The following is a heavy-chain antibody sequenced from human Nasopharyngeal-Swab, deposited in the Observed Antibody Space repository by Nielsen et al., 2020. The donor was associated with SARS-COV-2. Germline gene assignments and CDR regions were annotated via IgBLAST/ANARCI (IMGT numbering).Heavy chain of an antibody. J-gene: IGHJ6*02. CDR1: GFRDYS. V-gene: IGHV3-21*01. D-gene: IGHD2-15*01. CDR3: ARGYCSSGSCYAKHYGMDV. Sequence: GESLKISCVDSGFRDYSMNWVRQAPGKGLEWVSSISSSSSDIYYADSVKGRFTISRDSAKNSLYLQMNNLRAEDTAVYYCARGYCSSGSCYAKHYGMDVWGQGTTVTVSS. CDR2: ISSSSSDI.